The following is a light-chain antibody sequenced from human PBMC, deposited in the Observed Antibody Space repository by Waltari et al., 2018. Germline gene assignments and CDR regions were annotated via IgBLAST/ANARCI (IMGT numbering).Light chain of an antibody. CDR3: SSYTTSSAPGV. CDR2: EVS. Sequence: QSALTQPASVSGSPGQSITISCSGTDSDVGAYDFVSWYHQHPGKPPHLLIYEVSNRPSGISNRFSASKSGNTASLTISGLQAEDEADYYCSSYTTSSAPGVFGTGTRVTVL. CDR1: DSDVGAYDF. V-gene: IGLV2-14*01. J-gene: IGLJ1*01.